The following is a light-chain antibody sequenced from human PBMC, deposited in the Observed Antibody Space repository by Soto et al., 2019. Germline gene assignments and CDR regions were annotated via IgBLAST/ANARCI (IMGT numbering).Light chain of an antibody. CDR2: GAS. Sequence: EIVLTQSPGTLSLSPGERATLSCRASQSINNRYLAWYQQKPGQAPRLLIYGASSRATGTPDRFIGSGSGTDFTLTISRLEPEDFAVYYCQQFGSSPGFTFGPGTKVDIK. CDR1: QSINNRY. V-gene: IGKV3-20*01. CDR3: QQFGSSPGFT. J-gene: IGKJ3*01.